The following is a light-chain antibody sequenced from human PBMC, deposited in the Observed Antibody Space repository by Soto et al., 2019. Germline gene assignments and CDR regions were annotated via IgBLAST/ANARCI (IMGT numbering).Light chain of an antibody. J-gene: IGLJ2*01. V-gene: IGLV2-11*01. CDR3: CSYGGSYTLL. CDR1: SSDVGGYNY. Sequence: QSVLTQPRSVSGSPGQSVTISCTGTSSDVGGYNYVSWYQHHPGKAPKLMIYDVSKRPSGVPDRFSGSKSGNTASLTISGLQADDEADYYCCSYGGSYTLLFGGGTKLTVL. CDR2: DVS.